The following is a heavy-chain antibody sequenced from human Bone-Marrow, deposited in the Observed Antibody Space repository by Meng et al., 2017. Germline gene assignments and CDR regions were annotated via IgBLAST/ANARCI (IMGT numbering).Heavy chain of an antibody. D-gene: IGHD6-13*01. CDR3: ARVSVAGPIRRNYYYYYGMDV. Sequence: ASVKVSCKASGYTFTSYGISWVRQAPGQGLEWMGWISAYNGNTNYAQKLQGRVTMITDTSTSTAYMELRSLRSDDTAVYYCARVSVAGPIRRNYYYYYGMDVWGQGTTVTSP. V-gene: IGHV1-18*01. CDR1: GYTFTSYG. J-gene: IGHJ6*02. CDR2: ISAYNGNT.